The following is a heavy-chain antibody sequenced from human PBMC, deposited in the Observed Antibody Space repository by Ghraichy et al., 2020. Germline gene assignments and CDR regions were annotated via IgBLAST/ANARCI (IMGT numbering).Heavy chain of an antibody. CDR1: GFTFSSYS. V-gene: IGHV3-21*01. Sequence: GSLRLSCAASGFTFSSYSMNWVRQAPGKGLEWVSSIGTSGSYIYYADSVKGRFTISRDNAKNSLYLQMNSLRVEDTAVYYCARGRFDYWGQGTLVTVSS. CDR3: ARGRFDY. J-gene: IGHJ4*02. CDR2: IGTSGSYI.